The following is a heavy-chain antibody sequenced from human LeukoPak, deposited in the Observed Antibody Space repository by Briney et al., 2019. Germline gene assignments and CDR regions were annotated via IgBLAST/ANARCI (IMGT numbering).Heavy chain of an antibody. CDR2: INIDGSSG. J-gene: IGHJ4*02. CDR1: GFTFRSYW. D-gene: IGHD1-26*01. V-gene: IGHV3-74*01. CDR3: ARGEWERVVY. Sequence: GGSLRLSCAASGFTFRSYWMHWVRQAPGKGLVWVSRINIDGSSGSYADSVEGRFTISRDNSKNTLYLQMNSLRAEDTAVYYCARGEWERVVYWGQGTLVTVSS.